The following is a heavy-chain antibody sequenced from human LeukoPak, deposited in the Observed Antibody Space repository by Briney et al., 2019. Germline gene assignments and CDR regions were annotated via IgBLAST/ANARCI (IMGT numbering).Heavy chain of an antibody. CDR3: ARGGIQLCSVLDS. CDR2: IISSSTYT. V-gene: IGHV3-11*03. CDR1: GFPFSDYY. Sequence: SGGSLRLSCAASGFPFSDYYMSWIRRAPGKGLEWVSYIISSSTYTNYADSVKGRFTISRDNAKSSLYLQMNSLRAEDTAVYYCARGGIQLCSVLDSWGQGTLVTVSS. D-gene: IGHD5-18*01. J-gene: IGHJ4*02.